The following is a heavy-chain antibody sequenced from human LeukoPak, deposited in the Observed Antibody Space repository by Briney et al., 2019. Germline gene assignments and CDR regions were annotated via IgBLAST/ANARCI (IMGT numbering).Heavy chain of an antibody. V-gene: IGHV4-59*08. CDR1: GDSITSYY. CDR3: ARKGSNWSTQFDY. Sequence: PSETLSLTCTVSGDSITSYYWSWIRQPPGKGLEWIGYVHYSGSTSYNPSLKSRVTISVDTSKKQFSLRLSSVTAADTALYYCARKGSNWSTQFDYWGQGTLVTASS. CDR2: VHYSGST. J-gene: IGHJ4*02. D-gene: IGHD6-13*01.